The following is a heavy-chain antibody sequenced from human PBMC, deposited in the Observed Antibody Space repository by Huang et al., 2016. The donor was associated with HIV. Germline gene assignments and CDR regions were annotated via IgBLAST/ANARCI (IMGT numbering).Heavy chain of an antibody. CDR2: VGSDNRDT. CDR1: GYDFGSYG. Sequence: QVQLVQSGGEVMQPGASVRVSCKASGYDFGSYGMSWVRQAPGQGLEWLGWVGSDNRDTGSAQKFQGRVTMTTDTSTTTTYMELRSLRSDDTAMYYCARDPYYSNRWKRNDASFLWGQGTMITVSS. D-gene: IGHD4-4*01. CDR3: ARDPYYSNRWKRNDASFL. V-gene: IGHV1-18*01. J-gene: IGHJ3*01.